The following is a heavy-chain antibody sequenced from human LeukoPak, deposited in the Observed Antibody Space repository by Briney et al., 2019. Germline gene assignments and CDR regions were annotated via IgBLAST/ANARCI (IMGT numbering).Heavy chain of an antibody. Sequence: KPSETLSLTCAVSGYSISIAYYWGWIRQPPGKGLEWIGSIYYSGSTFYNSSLESRVSLSVDMSKNQLSLKLTSMTAADTAVYYCARQGADYFYYYIDVWGEGTAVAVSS. CDR2: IYYSGST. V-gene: IGHV4-38-2*01. D-gene: IGHD3-16*01. J-gene: IGHJ6*03. CDR1: GYSISIAYY. CDR3: ARQGADYFYYYIDV.